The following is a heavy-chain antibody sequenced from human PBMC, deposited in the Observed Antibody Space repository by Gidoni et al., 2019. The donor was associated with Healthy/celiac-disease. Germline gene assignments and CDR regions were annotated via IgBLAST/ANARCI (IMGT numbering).Heavy chain of an antibody. D-gene: IGHD1-26*01. J-gene: IGHJ4*02. V-gene: IGHV2-5*02. CDR2: IYWDDDK. CDR1: GFSLSTSGVG. Sequence: QSTLKEDGPTLVKPTQTLTLTCTFSGFSLSTSGVGVGWIRQPPGKALEWLALIYWDDDKRYSPSLKSRLTITNATSPHQVVLPMTTLSPVDTATYYCAHSLLGASDYWGQRTLVTVSS. CDR3: AHSLLGASDY.